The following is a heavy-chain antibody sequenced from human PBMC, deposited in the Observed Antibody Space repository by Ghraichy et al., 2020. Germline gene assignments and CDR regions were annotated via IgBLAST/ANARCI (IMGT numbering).Heavy chain of an antibody. V-gene: IGHV1-18*04. J-gene: IGHJ5*02. CDR1: GYSFTNYG. CDR3: ARGINYFDP. CDR2: ITTSKGNT. Sequence: ASVKVSCKTSGYSFTNYGITWVRQAPGQELEWMGWITTSKGNTHSAQKLQGRVTMTTDTSTSTVYMELRSLTYDDTAVYYCARGINYFDPWGQGTLVTVSS. D-gene: IGHD1-7*01.